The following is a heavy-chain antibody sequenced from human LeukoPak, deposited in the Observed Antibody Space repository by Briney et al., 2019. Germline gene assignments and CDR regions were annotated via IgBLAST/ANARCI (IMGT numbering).Heavy chain of an antibody. D-gene: IGHD4-23*01. CDR3: QKFTKTTVVTYLYY. CDR1: GLPFSRYA. CDR2: TSGSGGST. J-gene: IGHJ4*02. V-gene: IGHV3-23*01. Sequence: GGSLRLSCAASGLPFSRYAMSCARQAPGKGLEWVSATSGSGGSTYYADSVKGRFTISRDHSKNTLYLQMNSLRAEDTAVYYFQKFTKTTVVTYLYYCGQGTLVTVSS.